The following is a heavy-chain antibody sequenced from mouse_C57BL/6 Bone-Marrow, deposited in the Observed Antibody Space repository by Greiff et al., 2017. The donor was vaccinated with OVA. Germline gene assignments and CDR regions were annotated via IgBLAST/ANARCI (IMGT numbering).Heavy chain of an antibody. V-gene: IGHV5-4*01. J-gene: IGHJ2*01. CDR2: ICDGGSYT. CDR1: GFTFSGYA. CDR3: ARGGITGPHY. Sequence: EVQLVESGGDLVKPGGSLKLSCAASGFTFSGYAMSWVRQTPEKRLEWVATICDGGSYTYYPDNLKGRFTISRDNAKNNLYLQMSHLKSEDTAMYYSARGGITGPHYWGQGTTLTVSS. D-gene: IGHD1-1*01.